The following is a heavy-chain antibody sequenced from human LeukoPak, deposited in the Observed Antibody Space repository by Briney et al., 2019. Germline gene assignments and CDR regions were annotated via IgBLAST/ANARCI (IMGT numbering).Heavy chain of an antibody. D-gene: IGHD3-3*01. CDR2: INYSGYT. J-gene: IGHJ5*02. Sequence: PSETLSLTCTVSGGSISSHYWSWIRQPPGKGLEWTGYINYSGYTNYNPSLKSRVTISIDTSKNQFSLILSSVTAADTAVYYCARVTPIARSGYYGTLLYNWFDPWGQGTLVTVSS. CDR3: ARVTPIARSGYYGTLLYNWFDP. V-gene: IGHV4-59*08. CDR1: GGSISSHY.